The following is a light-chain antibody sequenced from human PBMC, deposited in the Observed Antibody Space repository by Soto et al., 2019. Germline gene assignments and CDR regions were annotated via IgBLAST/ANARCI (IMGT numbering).Light chain of an antibody. CDR2: AAS. CDR3: QQYYSFPFT. J-gene: IGKJ3*01. Sequence: AIRMTQSPSSLSASTGDRVTITCRASQGISSYLAWYQQKPGKAPKLLVCAASTLQSGVPSRFSGSGSGTDFTLTISCLQSEDVATYYCQQYYSFPFTFGPGTKVDIK. V-gene: IGKV1-8*01. CDR1: QGISSY.